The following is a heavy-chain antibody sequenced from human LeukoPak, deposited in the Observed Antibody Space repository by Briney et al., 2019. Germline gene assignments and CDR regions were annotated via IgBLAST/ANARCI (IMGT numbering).Heavy chain of an antibody. D-gene: IGHD5-18*01. CDR2: INPNSGST. J-gene: IGHJ4*02. CDR3: ARGGEQLWLLHFDY. Sequence: GASVKVSCKASGYTFTGYYTHWVRQAPGQGLEWMGRINPNSGSTNYAQKFQGRVTMTRDTSISTAYMELSRLRSDDTAVYYCARGGEQLWLLHFDYWGQGTLVTVSS. CDR1: GYTFTGYY. V-gene: IGHV1-2*06.